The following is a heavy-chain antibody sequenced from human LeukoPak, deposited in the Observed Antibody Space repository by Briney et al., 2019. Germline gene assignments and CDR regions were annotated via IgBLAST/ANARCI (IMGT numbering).Heavy chain of an antibody. CDR3: ANSYYGSGGYFYY. D-gene: IGHD3-10*01. J-gene: IGHJ4*02. Sequence: GGSPRLSCAASGFTFTTYYMFWVRQAPGKGLEWVAVISYDGSNKYYADSVKGRFTISRDNSKNTLYLQMNSLRAEDAAVYYCANSYYGSGGYFYYWGQGTLVTVSS. CDR2: ISYDGSNK. V-gene: IGHV3-30*18. CDR1: GFTFTTYY.